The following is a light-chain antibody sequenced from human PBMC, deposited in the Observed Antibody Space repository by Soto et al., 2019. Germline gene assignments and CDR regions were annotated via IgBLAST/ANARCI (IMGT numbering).Light chain of an antibody. CDR2: TNN. V-gene: IGLV1-44*01. Sequence: QSVLPQPPSASGTPGQRVTISCSGSRSNIGSNNVNCYQQLPGTAPKLLMYTNNQRPSGVPDRFSGSRSGTSASLAISGLQSEDEADYYCAAWDDSLNGFVFGTGTKVTVL. CDR3: AAWDDSLNGFV. J-gene: IGLJ1*01. CDR1: RSNIGSNN.